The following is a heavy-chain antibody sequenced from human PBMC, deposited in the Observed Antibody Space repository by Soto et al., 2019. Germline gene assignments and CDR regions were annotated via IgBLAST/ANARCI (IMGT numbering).Heavy chain of an antibody. CDR2: IYPGDSDT. D-gene: IGHD6-19*01. CDR3: ATGILYSSGWFLPIFDY. V-gene: IGHV5-51*01. CDR1: GYSFTSYW. J-gene: IGHJ4*02. Sequence: GESLKISCKGSGYSFTSYWIGWVRQMPGKGLEWMGIIYPGDSDTRYSPSFQGHVTISADKSISTAYLQWSSLKASDTAMYYCATGILYSSGWFLPIFDYWGQGTLVTVS.